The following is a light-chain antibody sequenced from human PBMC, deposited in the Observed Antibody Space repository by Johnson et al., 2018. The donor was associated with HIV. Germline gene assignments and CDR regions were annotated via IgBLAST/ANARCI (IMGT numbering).Light chain of an antibody. V-gene: IGLV1-51*02. CDR2: ENN. CDR1: SSNMENNY. J-gene: IGLJ1*01. Sequence: QSVLTQPPSVSAAPGQKVTISCSGSSSNMENNYVSWYQHLPGTAPKLLIYENNKRLQGIPDRFSGSTSGTSATLGITAFQTVDESEYYCGTWENRLSDYGFGTGTKVTVL. CDR3: GTWENRLSDYG.